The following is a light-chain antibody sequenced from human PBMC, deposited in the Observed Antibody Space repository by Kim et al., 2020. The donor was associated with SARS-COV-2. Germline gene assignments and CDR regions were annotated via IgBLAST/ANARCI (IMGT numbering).Light chain of an antibody. V-gene: IGLV3-1*01. CDR1: KLGDRY. Sequence: SYELTQPPSVSVSPGQTASITCSGDKLGDRYACWYQQKAGQSPVLLIYQDTERLSGIPERFSGSNSGNTATLTISGTQAMDEADYYCQAWVNSAVVFGGGTKLTVL. CDR2: QDT. CDR3: QAWVNSAVV. J-gene: IGLJ2*01.